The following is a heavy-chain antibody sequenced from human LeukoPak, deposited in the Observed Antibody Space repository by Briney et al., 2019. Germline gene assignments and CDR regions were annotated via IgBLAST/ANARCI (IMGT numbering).Heavy chain of an antibody. CDR2: IYSGGST. CDR3: ARHSEYGTSWFDY. Sequence: GGSLRLSCAASGITVDDNYMSWVRQAPGKGLEWVSVIYSGGSTYYADSVKGRFTISRDISKNTLNLQMNSLRVEDTAVYYCARHSEYGTSWFDYWGQGTPVTVSS. CDR1: GITVDDNY. D-gene: IGHD6-13*01. J-gene: IGHJ4*02. V-gene: IGHV3-53*01.